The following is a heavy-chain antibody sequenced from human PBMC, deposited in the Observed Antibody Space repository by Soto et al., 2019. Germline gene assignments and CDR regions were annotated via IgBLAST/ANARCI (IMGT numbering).Heavy chain of an antibody. V-gene: IGHV3-23*01. D-gene: IGHD3-22*01. CDR3: AKDYYYDSSGYASPDY. CDR2: IRGSGAST. Sequence: EVQLLEAGGGLVQPGGSLRLSCAASGFTFSTYAMTWVRQVPGKGLEWVSAIRGSGASTYYADSVKGRFTISRDNSKNTLFLQMNSLRVEVTALYYCAKDYYYDSSGYASPDYWGRGTLVTVSS. J-gene: IGHJ4*02. CDR1: GFTFSTYA.